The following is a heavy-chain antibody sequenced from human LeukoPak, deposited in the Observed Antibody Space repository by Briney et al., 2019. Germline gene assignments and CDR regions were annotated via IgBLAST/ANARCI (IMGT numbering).Heavy chain of an antibody. CDR1: GFTFSNAW. CDR3: TTEWGYCSSTSCYMTLDY. J-gene: IGHJ4*02. Sequence: GGSLRLSCAASGFTFSNAWMSWVRQAPGKGLEWVGRIKSKTDGGTTDYAAPVKGRFTISRDDSKSTLYLQMNSLKTEDSAVYYCTTEWGYCSSTSCYMTLDYWGQGTLVTVSS. CDR2: IKSKTDGGTT. V-gene: IGHV3-15*01. D-gene: IGHD2-2*02.